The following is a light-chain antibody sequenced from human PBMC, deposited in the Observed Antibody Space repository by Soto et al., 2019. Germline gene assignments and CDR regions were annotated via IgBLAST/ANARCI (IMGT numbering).Light chain of an antibody. CDR2: GAS. J-gene: IGKJ1*01. CDR3: QQYGSSPWT. V-gene: IGKV3-20*01. CDR1: QTIRSNY. Sequence: ETVLTQSPGTLSLSPGERATLSCRASQTIRSNYLAWYRQTPGQAPRLLIYGASKRATGIADRFSGSGSGTDFTLIISRLEPEDFALYYCQQYGSSPWTVGQGTKVEIK.